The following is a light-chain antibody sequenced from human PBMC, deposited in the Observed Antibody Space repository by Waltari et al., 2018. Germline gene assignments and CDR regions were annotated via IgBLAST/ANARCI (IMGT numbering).Light chain of an antibody. V-gene: IGKV1-39*01. CDR1: QSISRF. CDR2: DAS. CDR3: QQSDNIPST. Sequence: DIQMTQSPSSLSASVGDRVTITCRASQSISRFLNWYQQKQGRAPNLLIYDASTLQSGVPSRVSGSGSGTDFTLTINNLQPEDFATDFCQQSDNIPSTFGKGTKLEIK. J-gene: IGKJ2*02.